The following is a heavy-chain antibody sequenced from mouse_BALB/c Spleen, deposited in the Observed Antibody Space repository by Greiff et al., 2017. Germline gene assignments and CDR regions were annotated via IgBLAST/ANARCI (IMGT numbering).Heavy chain of an antibody. J-gene: IGHJ2*01. CDR2: INPSSGYT. Sequence: VQLQQSAAELARPGASVKMSCKASGYTFTSYTMHWVKQRPGQGLEWIGYINPSSGYTEYNQKFKDKTTLTADKSSSTAYMQLSSLTSEDSAVYYCARFYYGSLDYWGQGTTLTVSS. CDR3: ARFYYGSLDY. CDR1: GYTFTSYT. D-gene: IGHD1-1*01. V-gene: IGHV1-4*02.